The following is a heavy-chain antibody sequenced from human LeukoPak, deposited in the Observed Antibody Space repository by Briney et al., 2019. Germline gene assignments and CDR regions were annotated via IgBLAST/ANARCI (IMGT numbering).Heavy chain of an antibody. V-gene: IGHV3-7*01. CDR3: ARDRVSGSGSIDD. Sequence: GGSPRLSCEVSGFSFSTYWMTWVRLAPGKGLEWVANIKEDGSDKYYVDSVKGRFTISRDNAKNSVYLQMNSLRADDTAVYYCARDRVSGSGSIDDWGQGTLVTVSS. D-gene: IGHD3-10*01. CDR1: GFSFSTYW. CDR2: IKEDGSDK. J-gene: IGHJ4*02.